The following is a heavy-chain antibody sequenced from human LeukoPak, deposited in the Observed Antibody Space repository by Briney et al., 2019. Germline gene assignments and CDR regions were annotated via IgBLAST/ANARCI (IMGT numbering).Heavy chain of an antibody. J-gene: IGHJ6*02. D-gene: IGHD6-13*01. CDR1: GYTFTSYY. CDR3: ARNGGDSSSWSYYYYYYGMDV. Sequence: ASVKVSCKASGYTFTSYYTHWVRQAPGQGLEWMGIINPSGGSTSYAQKFQGRVTMTRDTSTSTVYMELSSLRSEDTAVYYCARNGGDSSSWSYYYYYYGMDVWGQGTTVTVSS. V-gene: IGHV1-46*01. CDR2: INPSGGST.